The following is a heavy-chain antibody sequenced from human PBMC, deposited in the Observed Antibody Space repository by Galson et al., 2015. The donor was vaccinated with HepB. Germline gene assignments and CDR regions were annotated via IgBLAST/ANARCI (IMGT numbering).Heavy chain of an antibody. CDR2: IYPGDSDT. D-gene: IGHD3-10*01. CDR3: ARLLTMVRGVIMCGMDV. V-gene: IGHV5-51*03. Sequence: SGAEVKKPGESLKISCKGSGYSFTSYWIGWVRQMPGKGLEWMGIIYPGDSDTRYSPSFQGQVTISADKSISTAYLQWSSLKASDTAMYYCARLLTMVRGVIMCGMDVWGQGTTVTVSS. J-gene: IGHJ6*02. CDR1: GYSFTSYW.